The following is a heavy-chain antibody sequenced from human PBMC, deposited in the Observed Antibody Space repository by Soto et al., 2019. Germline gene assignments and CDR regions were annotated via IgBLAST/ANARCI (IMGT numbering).Heavy chain of an antibody. CDR3: VGGGQLDP. Sequence: PGGSLRLSCAVSGFTFSSYSMNWVRQAPGKGLEWVSSISSSTTYIFYADSVKGRFTISRDNAKNSLYLEMNRLRVEDTAVYYCVGGGQLDPWGQGTLVTVSS. V-gene: IGHV3-21*01. D-gene: IGHD3-16*01. CDR1: GFTFSSYS. J-gene: IGHJ5*02. CDR2: ISSSTTYI.